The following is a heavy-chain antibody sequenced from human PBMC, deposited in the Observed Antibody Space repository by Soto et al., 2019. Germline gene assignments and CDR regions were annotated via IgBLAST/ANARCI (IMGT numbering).Heavy chain of an antibody. CDR2: INHSGST. J-gene: IGHJ5*02. CDR3: ARGSRSGGSCYSGRHWFVP. CDR1: GGSFSGYY. D-gene: IGHD2-15*01. V-gene: IGHV4-34*01. Sequence: PSETLSLTCAVYGGSFSGYYWSWIRQPPGKGLKWIGEINHSGSTNCNPSLKSRVTISVDTSKNQFSLKLSSVTAADTAVYYCARGSRSGGSCYSGRHWFVPWGQGTLVTVSS.